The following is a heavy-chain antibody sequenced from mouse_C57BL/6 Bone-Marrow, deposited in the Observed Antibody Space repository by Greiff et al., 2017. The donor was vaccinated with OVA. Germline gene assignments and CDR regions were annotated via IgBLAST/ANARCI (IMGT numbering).Heavy chain of an antibody. D-gene: IGHD1-1*01. J-gene: IGHJ3*01. V-gene: IGHV2-6*01. CDR2: IWGVGST. Sequence: VMLVESGPGLVAPLQSLSITCTVSGFSLTSYGVDWVRQSPGKGLEWLGVIWGVGSTNYNSALKSRLSISKDNSKSQVFLKMNSLQTDDTAMYYCASDLGSSFAYWGQGTLVTVSA. CDR3: ASDLGSSFAY. CDR1: GFSLTSYG.